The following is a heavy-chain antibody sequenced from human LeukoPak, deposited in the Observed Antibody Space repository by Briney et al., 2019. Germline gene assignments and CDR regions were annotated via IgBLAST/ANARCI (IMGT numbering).Heavy chain of an antibody. J-gene: IGHJ4*02. V-gene: IGHV1-18*01. CDR3: ARSYYDFWSGHRLPRDY. CDR2: ISAYNGNT. Sequence: ASVKVSCKASGYTFTSYGISWVRQAPGQGLEWMGWISAYNGNTNYAQKLQGRVTMTTDTSTSTAYMELRSLRSDDTAVYYCARSYYDFWSGHRLPRDYWGQGTLVTVSS. D-gene: IGHD3-3*01. CDR1: GYTFTSYG.